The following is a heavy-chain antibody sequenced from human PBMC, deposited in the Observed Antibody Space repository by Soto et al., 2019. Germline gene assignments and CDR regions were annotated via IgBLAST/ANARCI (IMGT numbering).Heavy chain of an antibody. J-gene: IGHJ4*02. V-gene: IGHV1-8*01. D-gene: IGHD3-22*01. CDR2: MNPKSGKT. CDR1: GYTFTSYD. CDR3: ARGGYYSESSGYYPFDY. Sequence: QVQLVQSGAEVKKPGASVKVSCKPSGYTFTSYDINWVRQATGQGLEWMGWMNPKSGKTGYAQKFQGRVTMTRNTSINTAYMELSSLRSEDTAVYYCARGGYYSESSGYYPFDYWGQGPLVTVSS.